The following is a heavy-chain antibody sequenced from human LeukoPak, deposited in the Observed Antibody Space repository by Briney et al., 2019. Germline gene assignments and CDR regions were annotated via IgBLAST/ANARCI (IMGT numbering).Heavy chain of an antibody. D-gene: IGHD2-21*01. CDR1: GFTVSNNY. CDR3: VRNSGELGA. V-gene: IGHV3-53*01. J-gene: IGHJ5*02. Sequence: GGSLRLLCAPSGFTVSNNYMSGLRRAAGEGLEGVALIYSSGGKYYADSVKGRFTISRDNSKNTLHLQMNSLRAEDTAVYYCVRNSGELGAWGQGTLVTVSS. CDR2: IYSSGGK.